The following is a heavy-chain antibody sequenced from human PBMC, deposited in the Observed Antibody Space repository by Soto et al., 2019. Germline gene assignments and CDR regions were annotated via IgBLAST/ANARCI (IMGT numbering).Heavy chain of an antibody. Sequence: GSGPTLVNPTQTLTLTCTFSGFSLSTSGVGVGWIRQPPGKALEWLALIYWDDDKRYSPSLKCRLTITKDTSKNQVVLTMTNMDPVDTATYYCAHRQQSAWFGAVDYWGQGTLVTVSS. V-gene: IGHV2-5*02. J-gene: IGHJ4*02. CDR1: GFSLSTSGVG. CDR3: AHRQQSAWFGAVDY. CDR2: IYWDDDK. D-gene: IGHD3-10*01.